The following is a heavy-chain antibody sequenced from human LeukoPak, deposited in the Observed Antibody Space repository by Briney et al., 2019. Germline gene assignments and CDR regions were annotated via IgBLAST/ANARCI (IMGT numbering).Heavy chain of an antibody. V-gene: IGHV1-46*01. CDR3: ARASLGEVVAPGDAFDI. D-gene: IGHD3-10*01. CDR2: INPSGGST. J-gene: IGHJ3*02. CDR1: GGTFSNYG. Sequence: ASVKVSCKAAGGTFSNYGISWVRQAPGQGLEWMGIINPSGGSTSYAQKFQGRVTMTRDTSTSTVYMELSSLRSEDTAVYYCARASLGEVVAPGDAFDIWGQGTMVTVSS.